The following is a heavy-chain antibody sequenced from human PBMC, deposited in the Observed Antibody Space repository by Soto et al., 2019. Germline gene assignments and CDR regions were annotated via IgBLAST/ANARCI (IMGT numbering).Heavy chain of an antibody. Sequence: LRLSCAASGFTFSNFDMSWVRQAPGKGLEWVSGISTSGGTTYYADSVKGRFTSSRDNSKNTLYLQMTSLRAEDTAVYYCATGTAAPAHWGQGTLVTVSS. CDR3: ATGTAAPAH. CDR1: GFTFSNFD. J-gene: IGHJ1*01. V-gene: IGHV3-23*01. D-gene: IGHD6-13*01. CDR2: ISTSGGTT.